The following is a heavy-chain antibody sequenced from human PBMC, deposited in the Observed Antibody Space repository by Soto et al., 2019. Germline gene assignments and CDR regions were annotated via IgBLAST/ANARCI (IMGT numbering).Heavy chain of an antibody. CDR3: ARDKRHIVVVPAVLDY. J-gene: IGHJ4*02. D-gene: IGHD2-2*01. CDR1: GFTFSSYG. V-gene: IGHV3-33*01. CDR2: IWYDGSNK. Sequence: QVQLVESGGGVVQPGRSLRLSCAASGFTFSSYGMHWVRQVPGKGLEWVAVIWYDGSNKYYADSVKGRFTISRDNSKNTLYLQMNSLRAEDTAVYYCARDKRHIVVVPAVLDYWGQGTLVTVSS.